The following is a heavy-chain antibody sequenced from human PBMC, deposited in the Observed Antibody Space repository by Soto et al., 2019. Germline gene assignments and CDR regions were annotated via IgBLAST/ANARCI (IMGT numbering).Heavy chain of an antibody. CDR3: VAEQSGHSYADS. J-gene: IGHJ4*02. D-gene: IGHD5-18*01. V-gene: IGHV3-23*01. CDR2: ISGSGGST. Sequence: EVQLLESGGGLVQPGGSLRLSCVASGFIFSNYAISWLRQGPGKGREWVSAISGSGGSTYYEDSVKGRFTISRDTSKNTLYLQMNRLRVEASAIYYCVAEQSGHSYADSWGQGTLVSVSS. CDR1: GFIFSNYA.